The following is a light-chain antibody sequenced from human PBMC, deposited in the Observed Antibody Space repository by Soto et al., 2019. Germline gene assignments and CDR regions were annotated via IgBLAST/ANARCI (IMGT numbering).Light chain of an antibody. CDR1: SSDVGGYNY. CDR2: DVS. CDR3: CSYAGSYSVV. Sequence: QSALTQPRSVSGSPGQSVTISCTGTSSDVGGYNYVSWYQQHTGKVPKLMISDVSKRPSGVPDRFSGSKSGNTASLTISGLQAEDEANYYCCSYAGSYSVVFGGGTKLTVL. J-gene: IGLJ2*01. V-gene: IGLV2-11*01.